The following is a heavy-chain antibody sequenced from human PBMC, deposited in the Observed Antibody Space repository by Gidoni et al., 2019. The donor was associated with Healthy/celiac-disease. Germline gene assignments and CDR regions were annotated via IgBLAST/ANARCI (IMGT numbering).Heavy chain of an antibody. CDR1: GFTFSSYA. V-gene: IGHV3-30-3*01. D-gene: IGHD3-22*01. CDR2: ISYDGSNK. Sequence: QVQLVESGGGVVQPGRSLRLSCAASGFTFSSYAMHWVRQAPGKGLEWVAVISYDGSNKYYADSVKGRFTISRDNSKNTLYLQMNSLRAEDTAVYYCAREVYYYDSSGYYYYFDYWGQGTLVTVSS. CDR3: AREVYYYDSSGYYYYFDY. J-gene: IGHJ4*02.